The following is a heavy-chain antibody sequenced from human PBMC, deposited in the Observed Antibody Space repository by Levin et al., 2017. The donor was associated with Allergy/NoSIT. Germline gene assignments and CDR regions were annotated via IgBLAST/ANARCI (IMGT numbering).Heavy chain of an antibody. V-gene: IGHV3-15*01. Sequence: PGGSLRLSCAASGFTFSNAWMSWVRQAPGKGLEWVGRIKSKTDGGTTDYAAPVKGRFTISRDDSKNTLYLQMNSLKTEDTAVYYCTMDLIATGPPLYYFDYWGQGTLVTVSS. CDR3: TMDLIATGPPLYYFDY. CDR2: IKSKTDGGTT. CDR1: GFTFSNAW. J-gene: IGHJ4*02. D-gene: IGHD6-13*01.